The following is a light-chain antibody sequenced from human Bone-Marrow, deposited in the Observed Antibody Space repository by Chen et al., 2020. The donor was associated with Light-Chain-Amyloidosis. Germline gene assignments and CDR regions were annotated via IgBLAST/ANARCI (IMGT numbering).Light chain of an antibody. V-gene: IGKV3-20*01. Sequence: EIVLTQSPGTVSLSPGERVTLSCRASQSVDSSYLAWCQQRPGQAPRLLIYGASSRTTGIPGRFSGSGSGTDFTLTISRLEPEDFAVYYCQQYGSSPQTFGQGTKVEIK. CDR1: QSVDSSY. J-gene: IGKJ1*01. CDR2: GAS. CDR3: QQYGSSPQT.